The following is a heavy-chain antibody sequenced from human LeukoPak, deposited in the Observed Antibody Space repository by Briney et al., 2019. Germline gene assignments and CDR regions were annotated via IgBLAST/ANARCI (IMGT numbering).Heavy chain of an antibody. CDR3: AKKKYYYDSSGNWFDY. V-gene: IGHV3-74*01. J-gene: IGHJ4*02. Sequence: PGGSLRLSCTASGFTFSSYWMHWVRQARGKGLVWVSRITSDGSSTSHADSVKGRFTISRDNAKNTLYLQMNSLRAEDTAVYYCAKKKYYYDSSGNWFDYWGQGTLVTVSS. CDR1: GFTFSSYW. D-gene: IGHD3-22*01. CDR2: ITSDGSST.